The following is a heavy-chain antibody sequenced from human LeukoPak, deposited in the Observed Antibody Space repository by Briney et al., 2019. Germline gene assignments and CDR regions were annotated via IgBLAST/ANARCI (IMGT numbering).Heavy chain of an antibody. Sequence: ASVKVSRKASGYTFTSYDINWVRQATGQGLEWMGWISAYNGNTNYAQKLQGRVTMTTDTSTSTAYMELRSLRSDDTAVYYCARGLWELPYYFDYWGQGTLVTVSS. J-gene: IGHJ4*02. D-gene: IGHD1-26*01. CDR2: ISAYNGNT. CDR3: ARGLWELPYYFDY. V-gene: IGHV1-18*01. CDR1: GYTFTSYD.